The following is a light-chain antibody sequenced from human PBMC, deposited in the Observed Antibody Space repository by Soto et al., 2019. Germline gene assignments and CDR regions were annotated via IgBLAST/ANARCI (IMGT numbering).Light chain of an antibody. V-gene: IGKV1-27*01. CDR3: QKYNSAPLT. J-gene: IGKJ4*01. Sequence: DIQMTQAPSSLSASGGDRVTITCRARQGITNYLAWYQQKPGKVPKLLIYAAYTLQSGVPSRFSGSGSGTDFTLTISSLQPEDVATYYCQKYNSAPLTLGGGTKVEIK. CDR1: QGITNY. CDR2: AAY.